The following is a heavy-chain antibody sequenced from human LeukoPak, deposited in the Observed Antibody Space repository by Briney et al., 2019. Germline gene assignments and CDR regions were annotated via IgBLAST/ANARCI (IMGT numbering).Heavy chain of an antibody. CDR3: ARSQYSSYYYYYMDV. CDR1: GFTVSSNY. Sequence: GGSLRLSCAVSGFTVSSNYMNWVRQVPGKGLEWVSSISSSSSYIYYADSVKGRFTISRDNAKNSLYLQMNSLRAEDTAVYYCARSQYSSYYYYYMDVWGKGTTVTVSS. D-gene: IGHD6-6*01. J-gene: IGHJ6*03. V-gene: IGHV3-21*01. CDR2: ISSSSSYI.